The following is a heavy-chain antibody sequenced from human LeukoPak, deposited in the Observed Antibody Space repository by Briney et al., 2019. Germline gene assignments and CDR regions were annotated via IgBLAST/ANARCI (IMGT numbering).Heavy chain of an antibody. CDR1: GGSISSGSYY. V-gene: IGHV4-61*02. CDR2: IYTSGST. J-gene: IGHJ6*03. CDR3: ARANTGYCSGGSCYHYYYYYYMDV. Sequence: SETLSLTCTVSGGSISSGSYYWSWIRQPAGKGLEWIGRIYTSGSTNYNPSLKSRVTISVDTSKNQFSLKLSSVTAADTAVYYCARANTGYCSGGSCYHYYYYYYMDVWGKGTTVTVSS. D-gene: IGHD2-15*01.